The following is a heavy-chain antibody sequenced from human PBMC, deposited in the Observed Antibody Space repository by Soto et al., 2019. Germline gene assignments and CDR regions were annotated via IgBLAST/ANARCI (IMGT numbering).Heavy chain of an antibody. V-gene: IGHV3-66*01. CDR2: IDIDGSE. D-gene: IGHD3-16*01. J-gene: IGHJ4*02. CDR3: VRDRNYGHLGY. CDR1: GTSVSLNY. Sequence: PGGSLRLSCAVSGTSVSLNYMSWVRQPPGKGLEWVSVIDIDGSEHYADSVKGRFIISRDNSENTLYLHMTSLSAEDTAVYYCVRDRNYGHLGYWGQGTQVTVSS.